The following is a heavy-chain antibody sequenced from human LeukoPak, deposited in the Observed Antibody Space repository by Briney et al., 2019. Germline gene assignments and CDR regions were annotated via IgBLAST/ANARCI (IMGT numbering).Heavy chain of an antibody. V-gene: IGHV3-11*04. Sequence: PGGSPRLSCVVSGFTFSDYYMSWIRQAPGKGLEGVSYISSSGSTIYYADPLKGRFTISRDNSQKTLYLQMNSLRAEDTDVYDCAGLPAYWGQGTLVTVSS. CDR3: AGLPAY. J-gene: IGHJ4*02. CDR2: ISSSGSTI. CDR1: GFTFSDYY.